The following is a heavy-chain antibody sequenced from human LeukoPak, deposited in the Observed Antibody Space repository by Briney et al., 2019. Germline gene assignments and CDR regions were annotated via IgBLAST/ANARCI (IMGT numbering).Heavy chain of an antibody. D-gene: IGHD3-16*01. CDR2: ISGSGGST. CDR3: ARGATFGGTQGAYYYYGMDV. Sequence: HAGGPLRLSCAASGFTFSSYAMSWVRQAPGKGLEWVSAISGSGGSTYYADSVKGRFTISRDNSKNTLYLQMNSLRAEDTAVYYCARGATFGGTQGAYYYYGMDVWGQGTTVTVSS. CDR1: GFTFSSYA. J-gene: IGHJ6*02. V-gene: IGHV3-23*01.